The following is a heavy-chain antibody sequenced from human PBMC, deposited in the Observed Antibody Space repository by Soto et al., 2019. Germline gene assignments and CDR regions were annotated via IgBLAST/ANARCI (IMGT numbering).Heavy chain of an antibody. CDR2: IYPFYSDT. CDR3: ARLYITDGYPDV. V-gene: IGHV5-51*01. Sequence: PGESLKISCKGSGYSFTSYWIFWVRQMPVKGLEFMGIIYPFYSDTRYSPSFQGHVTISSYNSISTSYLQLSSLKASDTAMYYCARLYITDGYPDVWGQGTTVTVSS. J-gene: IGHJ6*02. D-gene: IGHD5-18*01. CDR1: GYSFTSYW.